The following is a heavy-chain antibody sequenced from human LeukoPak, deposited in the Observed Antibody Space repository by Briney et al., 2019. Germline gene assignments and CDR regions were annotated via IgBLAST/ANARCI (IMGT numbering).Heavy chain of an antibody. CDR3: AKDSSSGWYEPRLDY. V-gene: IGHV3-23*01. CDR2: ISGSGGST. CDR1: GFTFSSYA. D-gene: IGHD6-19*01. J-gene: IGHJ4*02. Sequence: PGGSLRLSCAASGFTFSSYAMSWVRQAPGKGLEWVSAISGSGGSTYYADSVKGRFTISRDNSKNTLYLQMNSLRAENTAVYYCAKDSSSGWYEPRLDYWGQGTLVTVSS.